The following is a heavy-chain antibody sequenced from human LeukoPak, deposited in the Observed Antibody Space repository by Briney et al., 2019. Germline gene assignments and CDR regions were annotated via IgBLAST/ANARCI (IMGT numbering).Heavy chain of an antibody. Sequence: PSETLSLTCAVYGGSFSGYYWSWIRQPPGKGLEWIGEINHSGSTNYNPSLKSRVTISVDTSKNQFSLKLSSVTAADTAVYYCARREQWLGHPGWFDPWGQGTLVTVSS. CDR1: GGSFSGYY. D-gene: IGHD6-19*01. J-gene: IGHJ5*02. V-gene: IGHV4-34*01. CDR2: INHSGST. CDR3: ARREQWLGHPGWFDP.